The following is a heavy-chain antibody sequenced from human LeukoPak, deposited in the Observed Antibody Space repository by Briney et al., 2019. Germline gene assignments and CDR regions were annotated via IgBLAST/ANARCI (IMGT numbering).Heavy chain of an antibody. Sequence: GGSLRLFCAASGLTFSTSGMHWVRQAPGKGLEWLAMIWSDGSNKYYADSVKGRFTISRDNSKSTVSLQMNSLRAEETAVYYCARDRAVRDLDHWGQGTLVTVSS. CDR2: IWSDGSNK. D-gene: IGHD1-26*01. CDR3: ARDRAVRDLDH. J-gene: IGHJ4*02. V-gene: IGHV3-33*01. CDR1: GLTFSTSG.